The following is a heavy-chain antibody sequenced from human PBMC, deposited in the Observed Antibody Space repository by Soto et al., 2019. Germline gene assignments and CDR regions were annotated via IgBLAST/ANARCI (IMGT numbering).Heavy chain of an antibody. D-gene: IGHD6-13*01. Sequence: SETLSLTCAVSGDSVRSGSYSWTWIRQPPGKGLEWIGYISLSGSTNYNPSLKSRVSISVDTSKNQFSLKLTSVTAADTAVYYCAREISSWYSHYFDYWGQGTLVTVSS. J-gene: IGHJ4*02. CDR2: ISLSGST. CDR3: AREISSWYSHYFDY. V-gene: IGHV4-61*01. CDR1: GDSVRSGSYS.